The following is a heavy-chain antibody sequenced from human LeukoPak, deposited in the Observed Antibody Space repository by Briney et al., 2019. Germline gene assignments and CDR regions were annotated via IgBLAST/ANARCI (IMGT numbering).Heavy chain of an antibody. J-gene: IGHJ4*02. CDR1: GYTFTGYY. V-gene: IGHV1-2*04. CDR2: INPNSGGT. Sequence: ASVKVSRKASGYTFTGYYMHWVRQAPGQGLEWMGWINPNSGGTNYAQKFQGWVTMTRDTSISTAYMELSRLRSDDTAVYYCARGFYDSSGYYYVPLDYWGQGTLVTVSS. D-gene: IGHD3-22*01. CDR3: ARGFYDSSGYYYVPLDY.